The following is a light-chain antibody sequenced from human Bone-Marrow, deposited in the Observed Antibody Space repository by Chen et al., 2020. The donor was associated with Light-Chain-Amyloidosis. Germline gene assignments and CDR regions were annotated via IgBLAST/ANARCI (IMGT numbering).Light chain of an antibody. J-gene: IGKJ2*02. CDR2: GAS. V-gene: IGKV3-20*01. Sequence: EIVLTQSPGTLSLSPGERATLSCRASQSVSSTYLAWYQQKPGQGPRLLIYGASTRATGIPDRFSGSVSGTDFTLTISRLEPEDFAVYYCHLYGRSPPCTFGQGTKLEIK. CDR3: HLYGRSPPCT. CDR1: QSVSSTY.